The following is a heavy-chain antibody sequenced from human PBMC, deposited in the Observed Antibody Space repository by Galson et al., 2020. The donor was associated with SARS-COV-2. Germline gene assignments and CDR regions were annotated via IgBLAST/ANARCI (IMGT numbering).Heavy chain of an antibody. J-gene: IGHJ4*02. Sequence: GESLKISCAASGFPFSTYSMNWVRLAPGKGLEWVPSISTSSSYTYYVDSVKGRFSISRDNPRNSLYLQMNSLRPEDTAVYYCARETDDHTSSWYDYWGQGARVSVSS. D-gene: IGHD6-13*01. CDR2: ISTSSSYT. CDR1: GFPFSTYS. V-gene: IGHV3-21*01. CDR3: ARETDDHTSSWYDY.